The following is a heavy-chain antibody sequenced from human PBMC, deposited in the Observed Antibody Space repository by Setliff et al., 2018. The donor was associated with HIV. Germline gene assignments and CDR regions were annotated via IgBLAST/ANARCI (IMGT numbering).Heavy chain of an antibody. CDR1: GFTLRSYA. J-gene: IGHJ3*02. CDR3: AKGPLHGGLDI. D-gene: IGHD2-15*01. Sequence: PGGSLRLSCEASGFTLRSYAMYWVRQAPGRRPEWVAQSVPDGTRAYYSDSGKGRFTISRDNSKNTVYLQMSSLRPDDTAVYHCAKGPLHGGLDIWGQGTMVTVSS. V-gene: IGHV3-30*14. CDR2: SVPDGTRA.